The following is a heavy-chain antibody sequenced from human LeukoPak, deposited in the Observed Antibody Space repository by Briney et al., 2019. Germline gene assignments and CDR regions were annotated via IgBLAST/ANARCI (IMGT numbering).Heavy chain of an antibody. CDR2: NSSSSSYI. CDR1: GFTFSCYT. Sequence: GGSLRLSCAASGFTFSCYTMNWVRQAPGKGLGWVSCNSSSSSYIYYADSVKGRFTISRDNAKNSLYLQMNSLRAEDTAVYYCAREVSSSWYAWGQGTLVTVSS. J-gene: IGHJ4*02. D-gene: IGHD6-13*01. V-gene: IGHV3-21*01. CDR3: AREVSSSWYA.